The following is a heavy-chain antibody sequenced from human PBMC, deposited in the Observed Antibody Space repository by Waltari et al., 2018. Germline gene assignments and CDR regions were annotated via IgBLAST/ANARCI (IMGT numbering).Heavy chain of an antibody. J-gene: IGHJ4*02. D-gene: IGHD3-10*01. V-gene: IGHV4-59*01. CDR1: GGSISSYY. Sequence: QVQLQASGPGLVKPSETLSLTCTVSGGSISSYYWSWIRQPPGKGLEWIGYIYYSGSTNYNPSLKSRVTISVDTSKNQFSLKLSSVTAADTAVYYCARARFGDYDYWGQGTLVTVSS. CDR3: ARARFGDYDY. CDR2: IYYSGST.